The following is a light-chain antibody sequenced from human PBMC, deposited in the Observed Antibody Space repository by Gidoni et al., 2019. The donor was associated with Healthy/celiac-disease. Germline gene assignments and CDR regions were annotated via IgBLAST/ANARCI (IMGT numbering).Light chain of an antibody. Sequence: QSVLTQPPSVSGAPGQRGTISCTGSSSNIGAGYDVHWYQQLPGTAPKLHIYGNSNRPSGVPDRFSVSKSGNSASLAITGLQAEDEADYYCQSYDSSLSGWVFGGGTKLTVL. J-gene: IGLJ3*02. CDR2: GNS. CDR1: SSNIGAGYD. CDR3: QSYDSSLSGWV. V-gene: IGLV1-40*01.